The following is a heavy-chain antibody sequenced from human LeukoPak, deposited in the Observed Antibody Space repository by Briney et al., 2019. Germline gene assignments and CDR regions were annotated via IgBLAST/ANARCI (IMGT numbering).Heavy chain of an antibody. CDR3: ARHHNSYDFWSGLDY. J-gene: IGHJ4*02. CDR2: IYYSGST. Sequence: SETLSLTCTVSGGSISSSSYYWGWIRQPPGKGLEWIGSIYYSGSTYYNPSLRSRVTISVDTSKNQFSLELSSVTAADTAVYYCARHHNSYDFWSGLDYWGQGTLVTVSS. D-gene: IGHD3-3*01. CDR1: GGSISSSSYY. V-gene: IGHV4-39*01.